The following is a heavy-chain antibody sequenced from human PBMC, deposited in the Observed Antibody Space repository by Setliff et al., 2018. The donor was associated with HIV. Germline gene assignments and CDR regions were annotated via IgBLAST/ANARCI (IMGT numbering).Heavy chain of an antibody. Sequence: ASVKVSCKASGYRFTGHDMHWVRQAPGQGLEWMGWLNHNSGDTNSARKFQGRVTMTRDTSLSTAYMELSSLTSDDTAVYYCARDIGITTTGKGWFEPWGQGTQVTVSS. CDR1: GYRFTGHD. J-gene: IGHJ5*02. D-gene: IGHD1-1*01. CDR2: LNHNSGDT. CDR3: ARDIGITTTGKGWFEP. V-gene: IGHV1-2*02.